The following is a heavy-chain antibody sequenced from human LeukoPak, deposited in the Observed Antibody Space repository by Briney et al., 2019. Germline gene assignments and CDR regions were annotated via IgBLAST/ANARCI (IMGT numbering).Heavy chain of an antibody. V-gene: IGHV3-23*01. CDR2: INDSGGST. J-gene: IGHJ1*01. CDR1: GFTFSSYA. Sequence: GGSLRLSCAGSGFTFSSYAMTWVRQAPGKGLEWVSSINDSGGSTYYADSVKGRFTISRDNSKNTLYLQMNSLRAEDTAVYYCAKREYNFWSGYFFWGQGTLVTVSS. CDR3: AKREYNFWSGYFF. D-gene: IGHD3-3*01.